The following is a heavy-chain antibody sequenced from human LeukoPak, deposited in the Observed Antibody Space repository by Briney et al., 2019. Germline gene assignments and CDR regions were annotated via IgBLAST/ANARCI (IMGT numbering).Heavy chain of an antibody. D-gene: IGHD5-12*01. J-gene: IGHJ4*02. CDR1: GGSFSGYY. V-gene: IGHV4-34*01. Sequence: SETLSLTCAVYGGSFSGYYWSWIRQPPGKGLEWIGEINHSGSTNYNASLKSRVTISVDTSKNQFSLKLSSVTAADTAVYCCARGGPSGYVDWGQGTLVTASS. CDR3: ARGGPSGYVD. CDR2: INHSGST.